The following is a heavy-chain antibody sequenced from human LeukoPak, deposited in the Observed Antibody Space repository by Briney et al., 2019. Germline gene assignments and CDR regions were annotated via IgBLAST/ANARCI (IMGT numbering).Heavy chain of an antibody. D-gene: IGHD1-14*01. J-gene: IGHJ6*02. CDR1: GFTFDDYA. CDR2: ISWNSGSI. CDR3: AKDAESNYYYYGMDV. Sequence: PGGSLRLSCAASGFTFDDYAMHWVRQAPGKGLEWVSGISWNSGSIGYADSVKGRFTISRDNAKNSLYLQMNSLRAEDTALYYCAKDAESNYYYYGMDVWGQGTTVTVSS. V-gene: IGHV3-9*01.